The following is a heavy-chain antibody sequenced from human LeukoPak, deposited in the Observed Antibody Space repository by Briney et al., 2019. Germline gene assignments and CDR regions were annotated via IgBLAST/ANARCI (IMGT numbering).Heavy chain of an antibody. Sequence: GGSLRLSCAASGFTFNNYAMSWVRQAPGKGLEWVSAISDNGGDTKYADSVKGRFTISRDNSKNTLYLQMNSLKVEDTAIYYCGKDWKLDYWGQGTLVTVSS. V-gene: IGHV3-23*01. CDR3: GKDWKLDY. J-gene: IGHJ4*02. CDR2: ISDNGGDT. CDR1: GFTFNNYA. D-gene: IGHD1-1*01.